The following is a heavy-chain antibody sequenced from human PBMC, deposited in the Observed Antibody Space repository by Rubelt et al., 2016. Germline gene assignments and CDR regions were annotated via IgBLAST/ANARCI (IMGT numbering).Heavy chain of an antibody. CDR1: GFTFSSYW. D-gene: IGHD4-17*01. J-gene: IGHJ4*02. CDR3: ARGHHDYGDALAN. V-gene: IGHV3-74*01. CDR2: INSDGSST. Sequence: GGGLVQPGGSLRLSCEASGFTFSSYWMHWVRQAPGKGLVWVSRINSDGSSTDYADSVKGRFTISRDNAKNTLYLQMNSLRAEDTAVYYCARGHHDYGDALANWGQGTLVTVSS.